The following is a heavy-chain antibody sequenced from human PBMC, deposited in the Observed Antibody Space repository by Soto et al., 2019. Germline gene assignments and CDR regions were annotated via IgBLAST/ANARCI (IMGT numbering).Heavy chain of an antibody. Sequence: SETLSLTCTVSGVSISSDYWSWIRQPPGKGLEWIGYIYYSGSTNYNPSLKSRVTISVDTSKNQFSLKLSSVTAADTAVYYCARRTTISGWHRDDYWGQGTLGHRLL. J-gene: IGHJ4*02. D-gene: IGHD6-19*01. V-gene: IGHV4-59*01. CDR3: ARRTTISGWHRDDY. CDR2: IYYSGST. CDR1: GVSISSDY.